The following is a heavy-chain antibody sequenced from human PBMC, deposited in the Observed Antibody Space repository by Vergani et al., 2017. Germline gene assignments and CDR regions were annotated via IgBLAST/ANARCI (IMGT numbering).Heavy chain of an antibody. J-gene: IGHJ4*02. V-gene: IGHV4-61*02. Sequence: QVQLQESGPGLVKPSQTLSLPCTVSGGSINSHNYYWSWIRQPAGKGLEWIGRIHTSGSTNYNPSLKSRVTMSEDTSKNQFSLNLTSGTAADTAVYFCSRGSCLGGSCYKPLFYYWGQGILVTVSS. D-gene: IGHD2-15*01. CDR1: GGSINSHNYY. CDR2: IHTSGST. CDR3: SRGSCLGGSCYKPLFYY.